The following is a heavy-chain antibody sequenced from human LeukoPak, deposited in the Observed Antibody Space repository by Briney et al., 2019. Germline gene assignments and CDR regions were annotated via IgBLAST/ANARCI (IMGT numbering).Heavy chain of an antibody. CDR3: SKDLEGGSGWLFGY. D-gene: IGHD6-19*01. J-gene: IGHJ4*02. Sequence: GGSLRLSCAASGFTFSSYAMSWVRQAPGKGLEWVSAISGSGGSTYYADSVKGRFTISRDNSKNTLYLQMNSLRAEDTAVYYCSKDLEGGSGWLFGYWGQGTLVTVSS. CDR2: ISGSGGST. V-gene: IGHV3-23*01. CDR1: GFTFSSYA.